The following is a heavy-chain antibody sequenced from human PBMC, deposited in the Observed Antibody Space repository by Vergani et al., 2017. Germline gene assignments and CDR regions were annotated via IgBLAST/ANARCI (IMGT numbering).Heavy chain of an antibody. CDR1: GFTFSNAW. CDR3: ARGVKYCSSTSCYTIDYYYYYGMDV. D-gene: IGHD2-2*02. Sequence: EVQLVESGGGLVKPGGSLRLSCAASGFTFSNAWMSWVRQAPGKGLEWVGRIKSKTDGGTTDYAAPVKGRFTISRDDSKNTLYRQMNSLKTEDTAVYYCARGVKYCSSTSCYTIDYYYYYGMDVWGQGTTVTVSS. J-gene: IGHJ6*02. V-gene: IGHV3-15*01. CDR2: IKSKTDGGTT.